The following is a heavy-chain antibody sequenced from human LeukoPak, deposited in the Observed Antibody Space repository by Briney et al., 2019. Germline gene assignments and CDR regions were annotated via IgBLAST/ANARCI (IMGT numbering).Heavy chain of an antibody. D-gene: IGHD3-10*01. Sequence: GGSLRLSCAASGFTFSSYAMHWVRQAPGKGLEWVAVISYDGSNKYYADSVKGRFTISRDNSKNTLYLQMNSLRAEDTAVYYCARERGRYNYGSGSYYDNYFDYWGQGTLVTVSS. CDR1: GFTFSSYA. CDR3: ARERGRYNYGSGSYYDNYFDY. CDR2: ISYDGSNK. J-gene: IGHJ4*02. V-gene: IGHV3-30*04.